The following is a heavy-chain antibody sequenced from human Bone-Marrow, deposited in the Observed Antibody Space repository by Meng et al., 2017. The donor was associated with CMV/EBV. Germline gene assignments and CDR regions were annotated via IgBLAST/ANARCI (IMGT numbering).Heavy chain of an antibody. Sequence: SETLSPTCTVSGGSISSSSYYWGWIRQPPGKGLEWIGSIYYSGSTYYNPSLKSRVTISVDTSKNQFSLKLSSVTAADTAVYYCAREIAAESDWNWFDPLGQGTLVTVPQ. V-gene: IGHV4-39*07. CDR1: GGSISSSSYY. CDR2: IYYSGST. J-gene: IGHJ5*02. CDR3: AREIAAESDWNWFDP. D-gene: IGHD6-13*01.